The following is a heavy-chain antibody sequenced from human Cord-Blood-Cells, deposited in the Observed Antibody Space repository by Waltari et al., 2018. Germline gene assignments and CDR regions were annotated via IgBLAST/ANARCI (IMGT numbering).Heavy chain of an antibody. CDR1: GYSIRSGYY. CDR3: ARDSIEYQLLSAYYYYYYMDV. J-gene: IGHJ6*03. CDR2: IYHSGST. D-gene: IGHD2-2*01. V-gene: IGHV4-38-2*02. Sequence: QVQLQESGPGLVKPSETLSLTCTVSGYSIRSGYYWGRIRQPPGKGLEWIGSIYHSGSTYYNPSLKSRVTISVDTSKNQFSLKLSSVTAADTAVYYCARDSIEYQLLSAYYYYYYMDVWGKGTTVTVSS.